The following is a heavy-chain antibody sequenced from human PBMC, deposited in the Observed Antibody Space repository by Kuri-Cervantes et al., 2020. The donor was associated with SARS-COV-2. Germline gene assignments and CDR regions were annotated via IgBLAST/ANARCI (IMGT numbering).Heavy chain of an antibody. CDR1: GDSVSSNSAA. J-gene: IGHJ4*02. V-gene: IGHV6-1*01. CDR2: TYYRSKRYN. Sequence: SQTLSLTCAISGDSVSSNSAAWNWIRQSPSRGLEWLGRTYYRSKRYNDYAVSVKGRITINPDTSKNQFSLKLSSVTAADTAVYYCATHYDFWSAFDYWGQGTLVTVSS. D-gene: IGHD3-3*01. CDR3: ATHYDFWSAFDY.